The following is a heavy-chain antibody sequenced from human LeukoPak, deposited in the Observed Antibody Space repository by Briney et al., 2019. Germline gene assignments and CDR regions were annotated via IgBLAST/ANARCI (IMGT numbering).Heavy chain of an antibody. CDR1: GFTFGSYA. D-gene: IGHD1-26*01. CDR2: ISGSGGST. Sequence: GGSLRLSCAASGFTFGSYAMSWVRQAPGKGLEWVSAISGSGGSTYYADSVKGRFTISRDNSKNTLYLQMNSLRAEDTAVYYCAKVRGAGSGSYYSLGYYYYYYGMDVWGQGTTVTVSS. V-gene: IGHV3-23*01. J-gene: IGHJ6*02. CDR3: AKVRGAGSGSYYSLGYYYYYYGMDV.